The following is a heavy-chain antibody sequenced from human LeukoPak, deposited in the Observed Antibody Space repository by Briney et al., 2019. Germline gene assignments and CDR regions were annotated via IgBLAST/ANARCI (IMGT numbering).Heavy chain of an antibody. Sequence: SETLSLTCTVSGGSISSSSYYWGWIRQPPGKGLEWIGSIYYSGSTYYNPSLKSRVTISVDTSKNQFSLKLSSVTAADTAVYYCARDPRSGWYLASYFDYWGQGTLVTVSS. CDR2: IYYSGST. J-gene: IGHJ4*02. CDR3: ARDPRSGWYLASYFDY. D-gene: IGHD6-19*01. CDR1: GGSISSSSYY. V-gene: IGHV4-39*07.